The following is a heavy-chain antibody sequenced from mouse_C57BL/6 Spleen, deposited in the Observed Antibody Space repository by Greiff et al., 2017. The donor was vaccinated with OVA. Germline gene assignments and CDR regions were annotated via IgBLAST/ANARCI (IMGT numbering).Heavy chain of an antibody. Sequence: EVHLVESGEGLVKPGGSLKLSCAASGFTFSSYAMSWVRQTPEKRLEWVAYISSGGDYIYYADTVKGRFTISRDNARNTLYLQMSSLKSEDTAMYYCTRVAGSSYDYAMDYWGQGTSVTVSS. D-gene: IGHD1-1*01. J-gene: IGHJ4*01. CDR1: GFTFSSYA. CDR3: TRVAGSSYDYAMDY. V-gene: IGHV5-9-1*02. CDR2: ISSGGDYI.